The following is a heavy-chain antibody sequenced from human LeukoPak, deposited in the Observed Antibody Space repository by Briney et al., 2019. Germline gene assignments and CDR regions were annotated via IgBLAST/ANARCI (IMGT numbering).Heavy chain of an antibody. V-gene: IGHV4-59*12. CDR2: IYYSGST. Sequence: KPSETLSLTCTVSGGSISSYYWSWIRQPPGKGLEWIGYIYYSGSTNYNPSLKSRVTMSVDTSKNQFSLKLSSVTAADTAVYYCARDDYRYNDAFDIWGQGTMVTVSS. D-gene: IGHD4/OR15-4a*01. CDR3: ARDDYRYNDAFDI. CDR1: GGSISSYY. J-gene: IGHJ3*02.